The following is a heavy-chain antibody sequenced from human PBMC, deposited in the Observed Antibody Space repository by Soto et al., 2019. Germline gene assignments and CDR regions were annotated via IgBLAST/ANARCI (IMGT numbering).Heavy chain of an antibody. Sequence: ASVKVSCKPSGYTFTGYYIHWVRQAPGQGLEWMGRINPNSGGTNYAQKFQGWVTMTRDTSIGTAYMELSRLNSDDTAVYYCVRGLASAYLDSWGQGTLVTVSS. CDR1: GYTFTGYY. CDR2: INPNSGGT. V-gene: IGHV1-2*04. J-gene: IGHJ4*02. CDR3: VRGLASAYLDS.